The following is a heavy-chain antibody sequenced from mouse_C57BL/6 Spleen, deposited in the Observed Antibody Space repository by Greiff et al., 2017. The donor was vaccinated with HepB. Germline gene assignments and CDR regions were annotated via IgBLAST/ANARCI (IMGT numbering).Heavy chain of an antibody. CDR1: GYSITSGYY. D-gene: IGHD2-1*01. V-gene: IGHV3-6*01. CDR2: ISYDGSN. J-gene: IGHJ2*01. Sequence: EVKLEESGPGLVKPSQSLSLTCSVTGYSITSGYYWNWIRQFPGNKLEWMGYISYDGSNNYNPSLKNRISITRDTSKNQFFLKLNSVTTEDTATYYCAREGVYYGGFDYWGQGTTLTVSS. CDR3: AREGVYYGGFDY.